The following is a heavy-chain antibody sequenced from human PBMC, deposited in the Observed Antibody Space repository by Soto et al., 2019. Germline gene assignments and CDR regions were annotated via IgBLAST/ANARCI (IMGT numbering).Heavy chain of an antibody. D-gene: IGHD2-8*01. Sequence: GGSLRLSCAASGFTFSSFAMNWVRQAPGKGLEWVSAIRGGSGRTYYADSVKGRFTISRDSSKNMVFLQMNSLRVGDTAVYYCAKDMYPVFWYFDLWGRGTLVTVSS. V-gene: IGHV3-23*01. CDR2: IRGGSGRT. CDR3: AKDMYPVFWYFDL. J-gene: IGHJ2*01. CDR1: GFTFSSFA.